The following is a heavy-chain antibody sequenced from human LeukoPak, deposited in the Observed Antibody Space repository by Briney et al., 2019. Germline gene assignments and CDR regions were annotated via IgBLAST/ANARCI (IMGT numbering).Heavy chain of an antibody. V-gene: IGHV1-18*01. J-gene: IGHJ4*02. CDR3: ARVVWGWGFDY. Sequence: ASVKVSCKASGYTFTSYGISWVRQAPGQGLEWMGWISAYNGNTNYAQKLQGRVTMTTDTSTSTAYVELRSLRSGDTAVYYCARVVWGWGFDYWGQGTLVTVSS. CDR2: ISAYNGNT. D-gene: IGHD7-27*01. CDR1: GYTFTSYG.